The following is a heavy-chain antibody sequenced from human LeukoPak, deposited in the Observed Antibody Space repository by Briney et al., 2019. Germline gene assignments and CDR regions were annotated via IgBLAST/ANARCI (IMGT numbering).Heavy chain of an antibody. CDR2: ISWNSGSI. J-gene: IGHJ4*02. CDR1: GFTFDDYA. CDR3: AKGDILTGSFSLLGY. D-gene: IGHD3-9*01. Sequence: GGSLGLSCAASGFTFDDYAMHWVRQAPGKGLEWVSGISWNSGSIGYADSVKGRFTISRDNAKNSLYLQMNSLRAEDTALYYCAKGDILTGSFSLLGYWGQGTLVTVSS. V-gene: IGHV3-9*01.